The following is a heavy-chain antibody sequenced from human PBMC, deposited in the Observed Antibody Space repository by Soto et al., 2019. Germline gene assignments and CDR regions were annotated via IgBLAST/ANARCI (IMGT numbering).Heavy chain of an antibody. J-gene: IGHJ4*02. D-gene: IGHD5-12*01. CDR2: ISAYNGNT. CDR1: GYTFTSYG. V-gene: IGHV1-18*01. Sequence: AASVKVSCKASGYTFTSYGISWVRQAPGQGLEWMGWISAYNGNTNYAQRLQGRVTMTTDTSTSTAYMELRSLRSDDTAVYYCARDSPHLVVATLRFDYWGQGTLVTVSS. CDR3: ARDSPHLVVATLRFDY.